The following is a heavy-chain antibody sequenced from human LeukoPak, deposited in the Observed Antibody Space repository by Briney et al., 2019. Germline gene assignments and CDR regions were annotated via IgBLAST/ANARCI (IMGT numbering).Heavy chain of an antibody. CDR1: GASFSGYY. CDR2: INHSGST. V-gene: IGHV4-34*01. Sequence: SETLSLTCAVYGASFSGYYWSWIRQPPGKGLEWIGEINHSGSTNYNPSLKSRVTILVDTSKNQLSLKLRSVTAADAAVYYCATLVVGYNWNDDSRYYFDYWGQGTLVTVSS. J-gene: IGHJ4*02. CDR3: ATLVVGYNWNDDSRYYFDY. D-gene: IGHD1-20*01.